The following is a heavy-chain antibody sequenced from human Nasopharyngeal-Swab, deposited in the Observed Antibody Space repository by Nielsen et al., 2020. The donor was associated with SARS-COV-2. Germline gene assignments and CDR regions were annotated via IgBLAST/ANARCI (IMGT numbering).Heavy chain of an antibody. J-gene: IGHJ6*02. Sequence: VRQMPGKGMEWMGRIDPSDSYTNYSPSFQGHVTISADKSISTAYLQWSSLKASDTAMYYCARQPPTGSGRGGVDVWGQGTTVT. D-gene: IGHD3-10*01. CDR3: ARQPPTGSGRGGVDV. CDR2: IDPSDSYT. V-gene: IGHV5-10-1*01.